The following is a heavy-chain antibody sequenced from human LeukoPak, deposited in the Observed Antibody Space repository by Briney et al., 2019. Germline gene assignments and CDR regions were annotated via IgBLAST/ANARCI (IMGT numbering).Heavy chain of an antibody. D-gene: IGHD1-26*01. V-gene: IGHV3-72*01. Sequence: RSGGSLRLSCGGSGFRFSDYPMDWVRQAPGKGPEWVARIRDKTNGYTTECAASVRNRFIISRDDSKNSLYFQLNSLKSEDTAVYYCARRGPDRALDYWGQGTMVTVSS. J-gene: IGHJ4*02. CDR1: GFRFSDYP. CDR2: IRDKTNGYTT. CDR3: ARRGPDRALDY.